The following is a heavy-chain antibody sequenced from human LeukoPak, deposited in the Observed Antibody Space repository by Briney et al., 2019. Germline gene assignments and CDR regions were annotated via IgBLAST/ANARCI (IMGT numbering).Heavy chain of an antibody. CDR1: GGSISSSSYY. J-gene: IGHJ4*02. CDR2: IYTGGST. Sequence: SETLSLTCTVSGGSISSSSYYWSWIRQPAGKGLEWIGRIYTGGSTNYNPSLKSRVTMSVDTSKSQFSLKLNSVTAADTAVYYCARDRRDGYNSFYYFDYWGQGTLVTVSS. V-gene: IGHV4-61*02. CDR3: ARDRRDGYNSFYYFDY. D-gene: IGHD5-24*01.